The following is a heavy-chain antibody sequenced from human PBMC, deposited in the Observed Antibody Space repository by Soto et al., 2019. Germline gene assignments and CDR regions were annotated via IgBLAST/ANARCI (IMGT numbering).Heavy chain of an antibody. CDR2: ISYDGSNK. CDR3: AKDGPSGTAMALGDY. D-gene: IGHD5-18*01. Sequence: PGGSLRLSCAASGFTFSSYGMHWVRQAPGKGLEWVAVISYDGSNKYYADSVKGRFTISRDNSKNTLYLQMNSLRAEDTAVYYCAKDGPSGTAMALGDYWGQGTLVTVSS. CDR1: GFTFSSYG. V-gene: IGHV3-30*18. J-gene: IGHJ4*02.